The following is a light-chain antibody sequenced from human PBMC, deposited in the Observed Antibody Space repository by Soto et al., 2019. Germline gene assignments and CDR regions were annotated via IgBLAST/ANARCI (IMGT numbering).Light chain of an antibody. J-gene: IGKJ4*01. V-gene: IGKV1-27*01. CDR3: QKYNSAPHT. Sequence: DIQMTQSPSSLSASVGDRVTITCRTSQDISNYLAWYQQKPGKVPKLLIYAASTLQSGVPSRFSGGGSGTDFSLTISSLQPEDVATYYCQKYNSAPHTFGGGTKGEIQ. CDR1: QDISNY. CDR2: AAS.